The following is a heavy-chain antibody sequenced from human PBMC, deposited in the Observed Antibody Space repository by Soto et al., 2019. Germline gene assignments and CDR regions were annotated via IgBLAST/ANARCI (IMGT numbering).Heavy chain of an antibody. D-gene: IGHD1-1*01. Sequence: QVQLQESGPGLVKPSQTLSLTCTVSGGSISSGDYYWSWIRQPPGKGLEWIGYIYYSGSTYYNPSLKRRVTISVDTSKNQFSLKLSSVTAADTAVYDCARAIAWNDIWFDPWGQGTLVTVSS. CDR3: ARAIAWNDIWFDP. V-gene: IGHV4-30-4*01. CDR2: IYYSGST. CDR1: GGSISSGDYY. J-gene: IGHJ5*02.